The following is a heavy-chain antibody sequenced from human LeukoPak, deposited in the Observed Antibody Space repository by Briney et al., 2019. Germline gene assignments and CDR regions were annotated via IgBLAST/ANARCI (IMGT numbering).Heavy chain of an antibody. Sequence: PSETLSLTCTVSGGSISSSSYYWGWIRQPPGKGLEWIGSIYYSGSTYYNPSLKSRVTISVDTSKNQFSLKLSSVTAADTAVYYCARDLSATVTTLGSEWGQGTLVTVSS. V-gene: IGHV4-39*07. CDR1: GGSISSSSYY. J-gene: IGHJ4*02. CDR2: IYYSGST. D-gene: IGHD4-17*01. CDR3: ARDLSATVTTLGSE.